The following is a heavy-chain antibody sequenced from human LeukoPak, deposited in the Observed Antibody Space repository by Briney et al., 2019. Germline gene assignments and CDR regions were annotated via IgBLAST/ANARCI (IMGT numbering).Heavy chain of an antibody. Sequence: GGSLRLSCAASGFTFSSYSMNWVRQAPGKGLEWVSSISSSSSYIYYADSVKGRFTISRDNAKNSLYLQMNSLRAEDTAVYYCARASKPYYYDSSGYYFDYWGQGTLVTISS. CDR1: GFTFSSYS. CDR3: ARASKPYYYDSSGYYFDY. D-gene: IGHD3-22*01. CDR2: ISSSSSYI. J-gene: IGHJ4*02. V-gene: IGHV3-21*01.